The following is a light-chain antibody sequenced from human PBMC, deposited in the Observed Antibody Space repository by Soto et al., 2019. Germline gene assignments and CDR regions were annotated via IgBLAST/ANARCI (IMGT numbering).Light chain of an antibody. Sequence: EIVMTQSPATLSVSPGERATLSCRASQSVSSNVAWYQQKPGQAPRLLIYGASTRATGIPARFSGSGSGTEFTLTISSLQSEDFAVYYCQQYNNWPPKYTFGQGTKLEIK. J-gene: IGKJ2*01. CDR1: QSVSSN. CDR3: QQYNNWPPKYT. V-gene: IGKV3-15*01. CDR2: GAS.